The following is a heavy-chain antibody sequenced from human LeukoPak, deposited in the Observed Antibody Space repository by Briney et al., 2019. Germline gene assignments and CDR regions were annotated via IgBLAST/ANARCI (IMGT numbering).Heavy chain of an antibody. CDR3: ARDAGIAAAGTVLYYFDY. J-gene: IGHJ4*02. Sequence: GGSLRLSCAASGFTFSSYWMSWVRQAPGKGLEWVANIKQDGSEKYHVDSVKGRFTISRDNTKNSLYLQMKSLRAEDTAVYYCARDAGIAAAGTVLYYFDYWGQGTLVTVSS. V-gene: IGHV3-7*01. D-gene: IGHD6-13*01. CDR1: GFTFSSYW. CDR2: IKQDGSEK.